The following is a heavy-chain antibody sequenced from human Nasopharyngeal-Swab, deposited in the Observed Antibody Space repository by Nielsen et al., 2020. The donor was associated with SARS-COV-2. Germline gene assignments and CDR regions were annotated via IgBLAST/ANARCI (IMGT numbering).Heavy chain of an antibody. CDR3: ARDIITGTIVGAFDI. Sequence: WIRQPPGKGLEWASYISSSSSTIYYADSVKGRFTISRDNAKNSLYLQMNSLRAEDTAVYYCARDIITGTIVGAFDIWGQGTTVTVSS. V-gene: IGHV3-48*01. D-gene: IGHD1-7*01. J-gene: IGHJ3*02. CDR2: ISSSSSTI.